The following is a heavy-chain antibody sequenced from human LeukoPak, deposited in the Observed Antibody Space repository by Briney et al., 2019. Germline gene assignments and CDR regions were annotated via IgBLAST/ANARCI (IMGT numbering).Heavy chain of an antibody. Sequence: GESLKISCKASGYSFTNYWIGWVRQMPGKGREWMGIIDPSDSETRYTPSFQGQVTISVDKSLTTAYLQWTSLKASDTAMYYCARQTAMGRSGDYWGQGTLVTVSS. V-gene: IGHV5-51*01. D-gene: IGHD5-18*01. CDR2: IDPSDSET. CDR3: ARQTAMGRSGDY. CDR1: GYSFTNYW. J-gene: IGHJ4*02.